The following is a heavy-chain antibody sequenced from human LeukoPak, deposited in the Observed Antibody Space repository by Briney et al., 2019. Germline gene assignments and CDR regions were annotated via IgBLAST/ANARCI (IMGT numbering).Heavy chain of an antibody. J-gene: IGHJ4*02. CDR3: ARDHVAYCGGYCYTDY. CDR1: GYTFSSYY. CDR2: IIPSDGFT. D-gene: IGHD2-21*02. Sequence: GASVKVSCKASGYTFSSYYVHWVRQAPGQGLEWMGMIIPSDGFTSYAQKFQGRVTMTTDTSTSTAYMELRSLRSDDTAVYYCARDHVAYCGGYCYTDYWGQGTLVTVSS. V-gene: IGHV1-46*01.